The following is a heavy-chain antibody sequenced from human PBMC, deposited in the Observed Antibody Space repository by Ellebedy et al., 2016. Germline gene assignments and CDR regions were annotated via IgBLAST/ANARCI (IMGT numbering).Heavy chain of an antibody. J-gene: IGHJ5*02. CDR3: ARGPLVVVKPYNWFDP. D-gene: IGHD2-15*01. V-gene: IGHV1-24*01. CDR1: GYTLTELS. CDR2: FDPEDGET. Sequence: ASVKVSCKVSGYTLTELSMHWVRQAPGKGLEWMGGFDPEDGETIYAQKFQGRVTMTEDTSTDTAYMELSSLRSEDTAVYYCARGPLVVVKPYNWFDPWGQGTLVTVSS.